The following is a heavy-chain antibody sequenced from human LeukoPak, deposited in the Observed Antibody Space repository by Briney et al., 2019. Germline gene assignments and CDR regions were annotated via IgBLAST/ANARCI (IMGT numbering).Heavy chain of an antibody. Sequence: GESLKISCKGSGYSFTSYWIGWVRQMPGKGLEWMGIIYPGDSDTRYSPSFQGQVTISADKSISTAYLQWSSLKASDTAMYYRARHDSSGPGDYYGMDVWGQGTTVTVSS. CDR3: ARHDSSGPGDYYGMDV. V-gene: IGHV5-51*01. CDR2: IYPGDSDT. J-gene: IGHJ6*02. D-gene: IGHD6-19*01. CDR1: GYSFTSYW.